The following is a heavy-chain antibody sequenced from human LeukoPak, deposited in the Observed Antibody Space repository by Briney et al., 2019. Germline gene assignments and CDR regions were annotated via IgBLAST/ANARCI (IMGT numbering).Heavy chain of an antibody. Sequence: PSETLSLTCTVSGGSISSYYWSWIRQPPGKGLEWIGYIYYSGSTNYNPSLKSRVTISVDTSKNQFSLKLSSVTAADTGVYYCARQRRSGYLTYYFDYWGQGTLVTVSS. J-gene: IGHJ4*02. V-gene: IGHV4-59*08. D-gene: IGHD5-12*01. CDR3: ARQRRSGYLTYYFDY. CDR1: GGSISSYY. CDR2: IYYSGST.